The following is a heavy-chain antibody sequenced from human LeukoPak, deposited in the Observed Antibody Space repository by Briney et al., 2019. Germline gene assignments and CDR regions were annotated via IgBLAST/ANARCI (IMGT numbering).Heavy chain of an antibody. CDR1: GFTVSSNY. CDR3: ARPGPDAFDI. J-gene: IGHJ3*02. CDR2: IYGGGST. Sequence: GGSLRLSCAASGFTVSSNYMSWVRQAPGKGLEWVSVIYGGGSTYYADSVKGRFTFSRDNSKNTLYLQMNSLRAEDTAVYYCARPGPDAFDIWGQGTMVTVSS. V-gene: IGHV3-66*04.